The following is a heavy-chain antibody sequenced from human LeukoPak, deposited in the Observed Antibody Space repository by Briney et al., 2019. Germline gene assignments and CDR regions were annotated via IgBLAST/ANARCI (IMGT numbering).Heavy chain of an antibody. CDR1: GFTFSSYG. V-gene: IGHV3-30*03. CDR2: ISYDGSNK. CDR3: AREYDFSSGYYQEYYFDY. D-gene: IGHD3-3*01. Sequence: GGSLRLSCAASGFTFSSYGMHWVRQAPGKGLEWVAVISYDGSNKYYADSVKGRFTISRDNAKKSLYLQMNSLRAEDTAVYYCAREYDFSSGYYQEYYFDYWGQGTLVTVSS. J-gene: IGHJ4*02.